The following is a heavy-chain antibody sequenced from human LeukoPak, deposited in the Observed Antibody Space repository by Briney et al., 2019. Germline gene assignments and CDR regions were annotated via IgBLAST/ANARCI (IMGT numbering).Heavy chain of an antibody. CDR2: ISYDGSNK. CDR1: GLTFSSHW. J-gene: IGHJ4*02. D-gene: IGHD5-12*01. CDR3: ARDQLAYSGYDTLFDY. Sequence: GGSLRLSCAASGLTFSSHWMHWVRQAPGKGLEWVAVISYDGSNKYYADSEKGRFTISRDNSKNTLYLQLNSLRPEDTAVYYCARDQLAYSGYDTLFDYWGQGTLVTVSS. V-gene: IGHV3-30*03.